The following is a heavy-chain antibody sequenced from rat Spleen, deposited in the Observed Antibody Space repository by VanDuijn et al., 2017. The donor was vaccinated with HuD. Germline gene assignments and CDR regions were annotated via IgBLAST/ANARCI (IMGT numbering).Heavy chain of an antibody. D-gene: IGHD4-6*01. V-gene: IGHV2-30*01. CDR2: IWTGGST. Sequence: QVQLKESGPGLVQPSQTLSLTCPVSGFSLTSYNVHWVRQPTGKGLEWMGIIWTGGSTDYNSALKSRLTISRDTSKSQVYLKMNSLQSEDTATYYCTRGTYFRHWGQGVMVTVSS. CDR3: TRGTYFRH. CDR1: GFSLTSYN. J-gene: IGHJ2*01.